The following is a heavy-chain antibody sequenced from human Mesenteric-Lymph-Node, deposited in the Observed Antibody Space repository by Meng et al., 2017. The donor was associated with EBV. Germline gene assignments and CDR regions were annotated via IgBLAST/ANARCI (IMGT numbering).Heavy chain of an antibody. CDR3: ARIGVAASWDY. V-gene: IGHV4-4*02. Sequence: QVPLPGSGPGLVKPSGTLSLSCGVLGGSVSSDNWWTWVRQPPGKGLEWIGEIYHSGSTAYNPSLKSRVTISLDKSNNQFSLKLNSVTAADTAVYYCARIGVAASWDYWGQGTLVTVSS. CDR1: GGSVSSDNW. D-gene: IGHD6-19*01. J-gene: IGHJ4*02. CDR2: IYHSGST.